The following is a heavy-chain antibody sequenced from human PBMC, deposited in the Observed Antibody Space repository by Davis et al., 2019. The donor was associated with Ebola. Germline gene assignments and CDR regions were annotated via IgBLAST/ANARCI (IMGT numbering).Heavy chain of an antibody. CDR2: ISGYDGHT. J-gene: IGHJ5*02. V-gene: IGHV1-18*01. CDR3: ARDGYSSSSQNWFDA. Sequence: ASVTVSCKASGYTFTTYGISWVRQAPGQGLEWMGWISGYDGHTNYAQKFQGRVTVTTDTSTSTAYMELRSLRSDDTAVYYCARDGYSSSSQNWFDAWGQGTLVTVSS. D-gene: IGHD6-6*01. CDR1: GYTFTTYG.